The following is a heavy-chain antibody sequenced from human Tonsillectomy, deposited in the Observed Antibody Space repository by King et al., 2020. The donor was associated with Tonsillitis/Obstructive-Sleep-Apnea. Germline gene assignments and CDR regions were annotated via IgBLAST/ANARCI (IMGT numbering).Heavy chain of an antibody. D-gene: IGHD2-2*01. Sequence: LQLQESGPGLVKPSETLSLTCTVSGGSISGSSDYWGWIRQPPGKGLEWIGSIYYSGSTYYSPSLKSRVTISVETSKNQFSLRLTSVTAADTAVYYCARQRAIVGVPATPIRYFDCWGQGTLVTVSS. V-gene: IGHV4-39*01. J-gene: IGHJ4*02. CDR1: GGSISGSSDY. CDR2: IYYSGST. CDR3: ARQRAIVGVPATPIRYFDC.